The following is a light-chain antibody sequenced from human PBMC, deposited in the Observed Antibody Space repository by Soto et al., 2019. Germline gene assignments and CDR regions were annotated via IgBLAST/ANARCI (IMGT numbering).Light chain of an antibody. CDR2: WAS. CDR1: QNLLYSSNNKNY. J-gene: IGKJ4*01. Sequence: DIVMTQSPDSLAVSLGERATINCKSSQNLLYSSNNKNYLAWYQQKPGQPPKLLIDWASTRESGVPDRFSGSGSGSDFTLTISSLQAEDVAVYYCQQYYSPPLTFGGGTKVEIK. V-gene: IGKV4-1*01. CDR3: QQYYSPPLT.